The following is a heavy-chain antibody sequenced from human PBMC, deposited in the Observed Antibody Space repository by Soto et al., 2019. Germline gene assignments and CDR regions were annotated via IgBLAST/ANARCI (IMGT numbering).Heavy chain of an antibody. V-gene: IGHV3-23*01. Sequence: GGSLRLSCAASGFTFSSYAMNWVRQAPGKGLEWVSSIYNRGGGTYYADSVKGRFTISRDNPQNTLWLQMNSLRGDDTAVYYCVKGYWAQSPDPDYWGQGTLVTVSS. CDR3: VKGYWAQSPDPDY. CDR1: GFTFSSYA. D-gene: IGHD3-10*01. J-gene: IGHJ4*02. CDR2: IYNRGGGT.